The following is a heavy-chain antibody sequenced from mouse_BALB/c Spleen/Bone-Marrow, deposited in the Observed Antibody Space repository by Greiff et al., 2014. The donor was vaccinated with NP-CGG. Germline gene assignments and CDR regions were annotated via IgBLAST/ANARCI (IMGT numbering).Heavy chain of an antibody. J-gene: IGHJ2*01. V-gene: IGHV1-69*02. Sequence: QVQLQQPGAELVKPGASVKLSCEASGYTFTSYWMHWVKQRPGQGLEWVGEIDPSDSYTNYNQKFKGKATLTVDKSSSTAYMQLSSLTSEDSAVYYCARREYYGSSYLYFDYWGQGTTLTVSS. CDR3: ARREYYGSSYLYFDY. D-gene: IGHD1-1*01. CDR1: GYTFTSYW. CDR2: IDPSDSYT.